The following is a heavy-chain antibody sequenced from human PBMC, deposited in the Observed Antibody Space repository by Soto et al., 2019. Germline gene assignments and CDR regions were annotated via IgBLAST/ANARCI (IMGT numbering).Heavy chain of an antibody. J-gene: IGHJ4*02. D-gene: IGHD3-10*01. V-gene: IGHV2-5*01. CDR2: IYWNDDK. CDR1: GFSLSTSGVG. Sequence: QITLKESGPTLVKPTQTLTLTCTFSGFSLSTSGVGVGWIRQPPGKALEWLALIYWNDDKRYSPSLKSRLTITKDTSKNQVVLTMTNMDPVDTATYYCAHRQPYLHYGWNYFDYWGQGTLVTVSS. CDR3: AHRQPYLHYGWNYFDY.